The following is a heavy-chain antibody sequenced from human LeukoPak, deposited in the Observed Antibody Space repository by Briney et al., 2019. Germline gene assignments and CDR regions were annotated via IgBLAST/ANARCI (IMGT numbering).Heavy chain of an antibody. D-gene: IGHD1-1*01. J-gene: IGHJ2*01. Sequence: PSETLSLTCTVSGGSISSSSYYWGWIRQPPGQGLEWIGSIYYSGSTYYNPSLKSRVTISVDTSKNQFSLKLSSVTAADTAVYYCARDDNQFIGCFDLWGRGTLVTVSS. CDR1: GGSISSSSYY. CDR3: ARDDNQFIGCFDL. CDR2: IYYSGST. V-gene: IGHV4-39*02.